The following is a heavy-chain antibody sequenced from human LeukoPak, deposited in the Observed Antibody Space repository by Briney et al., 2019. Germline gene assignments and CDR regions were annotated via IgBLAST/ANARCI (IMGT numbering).Heavy chain of an antibody. CDR2: IRFDGSNE. CDR3: AKDLKYQLLWGENYYFDY. D-gene: IGHD2-2*01. CDR1: GFTFGSYS. Sequence: PGGSLRLSCAASGFTFGSYSMNWVRQAPGKGLEWVAFIRFDGSNEYYAASVKGRFTISRDNSKKTLYLQMNSLRAEDTAVYFCAKDLKYQLLWGENYYFDYWGQGTLVTVSS. V-gene: IGHV3-30*02. J-gene: IGHJ4*02.